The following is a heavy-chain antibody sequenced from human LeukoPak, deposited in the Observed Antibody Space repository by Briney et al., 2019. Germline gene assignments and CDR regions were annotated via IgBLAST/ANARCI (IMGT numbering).Heavy chain of an antibody. J-gene: IGHJ4*02. Sequence: GGSLRLSCAASGFTFSSYSMSWVRQAPGKGLEWVSVIYSGGDTYYADSVKGRFTISRDNSKNTLYLQMNSLRAEDTAVYYCARTLKNFVFDYWGQGTLVTVSS. CDR3: ARTLKNFVFDY. CDR2: IYSGGDT. D-gene: IGHD1-7*01. V-gene: IGHV3-53*01. CDR1: GFTFSSYS.